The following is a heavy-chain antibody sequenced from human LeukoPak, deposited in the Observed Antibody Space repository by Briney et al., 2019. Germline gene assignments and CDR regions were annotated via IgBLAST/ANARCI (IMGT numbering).Heavy chain of an antibody. Sequence: ETLSLTCAVYGGSFSGYYWSWVRQAPGKGLEWVSAFSGSGGSTYYADSVKGRFTISRDNAKNSLYLQMNSLRAEDTALYYCAKLGLRDGYNYFDYWGQGTLVTVSS. CDR2: FSGSGGST. CDR3: AKLGLRDGYNYFDY. V-gene: IGHV3-23*01. CDR1: GGSFSGYY. J-gene: IGHJ4*02. D-gene: IGHD5-24*01.